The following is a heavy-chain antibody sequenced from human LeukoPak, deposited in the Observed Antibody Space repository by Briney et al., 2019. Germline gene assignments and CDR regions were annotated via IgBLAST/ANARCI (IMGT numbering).Heavy chain of an antibody. J-gene: IGHJ4*02. D-gene: IGHD1-26*01. V-gene: IGHV4-39*07. CDR1: GGSISGSSYY. Sequence: SETLSLTCTVSGGSISGSSYYWGWIRQPPGKGLEWIGEINHSGSTNYNPSLKSRVTISVDTSKNQFSLKLSSVTAADTAVYYCARAFRESGSYSGFDYWGQGTLVTVSS. CDR2: INHSGST. CDR3: ARAFRESGSYSGFDY.